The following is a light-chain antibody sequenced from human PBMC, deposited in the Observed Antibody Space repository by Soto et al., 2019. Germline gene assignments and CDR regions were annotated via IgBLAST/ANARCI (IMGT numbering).Light chain of an antibody. CDR1: QSISSW. CDR2: KAS. CDR3: QQYNSYSVT. J-gene: IGKJ1*01. Sequence: GDRVTITCRASQSISSWFAWYQQKPGKAPKLLIYKASSLESGVPSRFSGSGSGTEFTLTISSLQPDDFATYYCQQYNSYSVTFXQGTKADIK. V-gene: IGKV1-5*03.